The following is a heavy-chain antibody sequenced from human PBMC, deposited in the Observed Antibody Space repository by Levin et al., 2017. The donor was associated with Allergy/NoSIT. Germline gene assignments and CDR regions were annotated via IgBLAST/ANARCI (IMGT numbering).Heavy chain of an antibody. CDR1: GFTVMNNQ. V-gene: IGHV3-66*04. Sequence: ETLSLTCAASGFTVMNNQMTWVRQAPGKGLEWVSLIYSAGSTFYADSVKGRFTISRDNSKNMVYLQMSSLRVEDTAVYYCARQDYVWGRDDWGQGTLVTVSS. CDR3: ARQDYVWGRDD. D-gene: IGHD3-16*01. CDR2: IYSAGST. J-gene: IGHJ4*02.